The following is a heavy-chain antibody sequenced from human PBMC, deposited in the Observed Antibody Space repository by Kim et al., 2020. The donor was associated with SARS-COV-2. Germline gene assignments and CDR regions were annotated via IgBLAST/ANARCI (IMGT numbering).Heavy chain of an antibody. CDR1: GFTFSKYF. Sequence: GGSLRLSCAASGFTFSKYFMYWVRQVPGKGLVWVSRINPDGTSVNYADSVRGRFTMSRDNAKNTLFLQMNSLRVDDTAIYYCARQTGSSGDFWGQGTLVTVSS. D-gene: IGHD3-22*01. CDR2: INPDGTSV. V-gene: IGHV3-74*01. J-gene: IGHJ4*02. CDR3: ARQTGSSGDF.